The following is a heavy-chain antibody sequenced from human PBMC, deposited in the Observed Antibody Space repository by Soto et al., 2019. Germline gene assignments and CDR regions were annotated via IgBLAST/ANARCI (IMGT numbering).Heavy chain of an antibody. D-gene: IGHD2-15*01. CDR2: IYYSGNT. V-gene: IGHV4-39*02. J-gene: IGHJ4*02. CDR1: GGSITSSSYY. CDR3: AREGGRSCSGGSGPVDY. Sequence: QLQLQESGPGLVKPSETLSLTCTVSGGSITSSSYYWGWIRQPPGKGLEWIGSIYYSGNTYYTPSLKSRVTISVDTSKHQFSLKLSSLTAADTAVYSCAREGGRSCSGGSGPVDYWGQGTLVTVSS.